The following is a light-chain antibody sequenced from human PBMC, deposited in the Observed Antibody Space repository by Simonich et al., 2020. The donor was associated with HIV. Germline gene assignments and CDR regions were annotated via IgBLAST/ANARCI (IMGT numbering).Light chain of an antibody. V-gene: IGKV3-20*01. CDR3: QQYNNWPLLT. J-gene: IGKJ4*01. CDR2: GAS. Sequence: EIVMTQSPATLSVSPGKRASLPCRASQGVSSNYLAWYQQKPGQAPRRLIYGASSRATGIPDRFSGSGAGTDFTLTISRLEPEDFAVYYCQQYNNWPLLTFGGGTKVEIK. CDR1: QGVSSNY.